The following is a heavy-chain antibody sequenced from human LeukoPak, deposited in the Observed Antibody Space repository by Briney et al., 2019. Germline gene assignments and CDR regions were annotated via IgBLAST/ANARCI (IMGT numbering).Heavy chain of an antibody. CDR1: GGSISSSSYY. V-gene: IGHV4-39*07. J-gene: IGHJ4*02. CDR2: IYYSGST. Sequence: SETLSLTCTVPGGSISSSSYYWGWIRQPPGKGLEWIGSIYYSGSTYYNPSLKSRVTISVDTSKNQFSLKLSSVTAADTAVYYCARETLSGYYPVYFDYWGQGTLVTVSS. D-gene: IGHD3-22*01. CDR3: ARETLSGYYPVYFDY.